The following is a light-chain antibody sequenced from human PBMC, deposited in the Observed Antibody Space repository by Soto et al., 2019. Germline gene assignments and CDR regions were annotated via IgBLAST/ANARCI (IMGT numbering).Light chain of an antibody. CDR1: SSDVGSYNL. CDR3: CSYAGSSTYG. V-gene: IGLV2-23*01. J-gene: IGLJ1*01. CDR2: EGS. Sequence: QSVLTQPASVSGSPGQSITISCAGTSSDVGSYNLVSWYQQHPGKAPKLMIYEGSKRPSGVSNRFSGSKSGNTASLTISGLQAEDEADYYCCSYAGSSTYGCGTGTKVTV.